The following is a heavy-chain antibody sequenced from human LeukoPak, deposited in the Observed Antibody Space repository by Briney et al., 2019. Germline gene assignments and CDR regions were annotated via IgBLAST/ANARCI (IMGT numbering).Heavy chain of an antibody. CDR3: ARSMISMLKVNWFDP. V-gene: IGHV4-38-2*01. Sequence: KPSETLSLTCSVSGYSMRSGYSGGWIRQPPGKGLEWIGSISHSGNTYYNPSLKSRVTISLDTSKNQFSLKLNSVTAADTAVYFCARSMISMLKVNWFDPWGQGTLVTVSS. D-gene: IGHD3-16*01. J-gene: IGHJ5*02. CDR1: GYSMRSGYS. CDR2: ISHSGNT.